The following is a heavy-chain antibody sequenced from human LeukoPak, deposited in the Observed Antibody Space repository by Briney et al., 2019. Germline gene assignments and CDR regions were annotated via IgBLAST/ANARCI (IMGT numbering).Heavy chain of an antibody. Sequence: SVKVSCKASGGTFSSYAISWVRQAPGQGLEWMGGIIPIFGTANYAQKFQGRVTITADESTSTAYMELSSLRFEDTAVYYCARGGRGYSYGYFDYWGQGTLVTVSS. J-gene: IGHJ4*02. CDR2: IIPIFGTA. D-gene: IGHD5-18*01. CDR1: GGTFSSYA. V-gene: IGHV1-69*01. CDR3: ARGGRGYSYGYFDY.